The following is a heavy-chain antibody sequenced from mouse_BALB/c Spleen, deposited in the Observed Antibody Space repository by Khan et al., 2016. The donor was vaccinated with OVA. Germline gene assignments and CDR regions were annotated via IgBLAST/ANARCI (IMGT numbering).Heavy chain of an antibody. CDR2: ISNSGST. J-gene: IGHJ4*01. D-gene: IGHD4-1*01. V-gene: IGHV3-2*02. CDR3: ASELGRYYAMDY. Sequence: VQLKESGPGLVKPSQSLSLTCTVTGYSITRDYAWNWIRQFPGNKLEWMGYISNSGSTSYNPSLKSRISITRDTSKNQFFLPLNSVTTEDTATWYCASELGRYYAMDYWGQGTSVTVSS. CDR1: GYSITRDYA.